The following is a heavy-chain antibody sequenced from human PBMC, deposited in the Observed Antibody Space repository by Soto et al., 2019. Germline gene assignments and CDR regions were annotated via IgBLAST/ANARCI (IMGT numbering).Heavy chain of an antibody. D-gene: IGHD6-13*01. Sequence: SETLSLTCTVSGGSISSSSYYWGWIRQPPGKGLEWIGSIYYSGSTYCNPSLKSRVTISVDTSKNQFSLKLSSVTAADTAVYYCARHQSHSSSYVDPWGQGTLVTVSS. CDR3: ARHQSHSSSYVDP. V-gene: IGHV4-39*01. CDR2: IYYSGST. J-gene: IGHJ5*02. CDR1: GGSISSSSYY.